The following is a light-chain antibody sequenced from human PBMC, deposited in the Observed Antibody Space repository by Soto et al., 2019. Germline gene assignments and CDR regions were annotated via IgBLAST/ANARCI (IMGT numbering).Light chain of an antibody. CDR3: FSYAGSSTYV. V-gene: IGLV2-23*01. J-gene: IGLJ1*01. Sequence: QSALTQPASVSGSPGQSITISCTGTSSDVGGYNYVSWYQNHPGKAPKLMIYEGSKRPSGVSNRFSGSKSGNTASLTISGLQAADEADYYCFSYAGSSTYVFGTGTKVTVL. CDR2: EGS. CDR1: SSDVGGYNY.